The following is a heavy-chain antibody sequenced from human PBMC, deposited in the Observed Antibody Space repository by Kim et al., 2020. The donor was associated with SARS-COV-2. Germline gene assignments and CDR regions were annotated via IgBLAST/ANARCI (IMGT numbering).Heavy chain of an antibody. D-gene: IGHD5-12*01. CDR3: VRGQGFSGYD. CDR2: INPDGSYT. V-gene: IGHV3-74*01. J-gene: IGHJ4*02. Sequence: GGSLRLSCAVSGFTFSSNWMHWVRQAPGKGLVWVSLINPDGSYTIYADSVKGRFTISRDNAKNTLYLQMNSLRGEDTAVYYCVRGQGFSGYDWGQGTLVAVSS. CDR1: GFTFSSNW.